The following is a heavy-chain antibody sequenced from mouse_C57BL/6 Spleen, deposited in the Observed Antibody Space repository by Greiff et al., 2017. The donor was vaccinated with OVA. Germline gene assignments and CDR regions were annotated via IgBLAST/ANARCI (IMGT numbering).Heavy chain of an antibody. CDR1: GYAFSSYW. CDR3: AREDYGSSYEYFDV. Sequence: QVQLKESGAELVKPGASVKISCKASGYAFSSYWMNWVKQRPGKGLEWIGQIYPGDGDTNYNGKFKGKATLTADKSSSTAYMQLSSLTSEDSAVYFCAREDYGSSYEYFDVWGTGTTVTVSS. J-gene: IGHJ1*03. V-gene: IGHV1-80*01. D-gene: IGHD1-1*01. CDR2: IYPGDGDT.